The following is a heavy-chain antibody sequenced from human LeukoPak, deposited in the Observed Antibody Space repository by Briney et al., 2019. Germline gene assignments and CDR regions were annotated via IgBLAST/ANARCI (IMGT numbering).Heavy chain of an antibody. CDR2: IKQDGSEK. CDR3: AREGILVVPAAIIQYYMDV. D-gene: IGHD2-2*02. V-gene: IGHV3-7*01. Sequence: GGSLRLSCAASGFTYSCYWMSWVRQAPGKGLEWVANIKQDGSEKYYLDSVKDRFTLPRHNAKNSLYLQMNRLRAEDTAVYYGAREGILVVPAAIIQYYMDVWGKGTRVTVSS. J-gene: IGHJ6*03. CDR1: GFTYSCYW.